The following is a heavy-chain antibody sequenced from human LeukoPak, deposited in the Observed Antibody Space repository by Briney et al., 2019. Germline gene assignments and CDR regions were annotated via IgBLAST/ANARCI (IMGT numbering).Heavy chain of an antibody. Sequence: GGSLRLSCAASGFTFDDYAMHWVRQAPGKGLEWVSAINWNGGSTGYADSVKGRFTISRDNAKNSLYLQMNSLRAEDTALYYCARESSGWFGELPTSYFNYWGQGTLVTVSS. D-gene: IGHD3-10*01. V-gene: IGHV3-20*04. CDR3: ARESSGWFGELPTSYFNY. CDR1: GFTFDDYA. CDR2: INWNGGST. J-gene: IGHJ4*02.